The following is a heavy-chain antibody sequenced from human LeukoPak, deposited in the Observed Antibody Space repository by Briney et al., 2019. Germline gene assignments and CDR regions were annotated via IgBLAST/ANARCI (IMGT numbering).Heavy chain of an antibody. V-gene: IGHV5-51*01. D-gene: IGHD5-12*01. J-gene: IGHJ5*02. Sequence: LGEPLNISCKGSGYSFTTYLISWVRPLPGKGMEYMGTIYPGDSATRSSPSFQGQVTISADKSISTAYLQWSSLKASDTAMYFCARRGVAYNWFDPWGQGTLVTVSS. CDR1: GYSFTTYL. CDR3: ARRGVAYNWFDP. CDR2: IYPGDSAT.